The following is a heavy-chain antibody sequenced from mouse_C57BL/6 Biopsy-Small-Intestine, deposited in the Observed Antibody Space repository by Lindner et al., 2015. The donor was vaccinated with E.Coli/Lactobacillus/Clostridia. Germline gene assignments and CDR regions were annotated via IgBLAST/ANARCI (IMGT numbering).Heavy chain of an antibody. V-gene: IGHV14-4*02. CDR3: ARGEYYGLDV. CDR2: INPNTGGI. Sequence: SVKVSCKASGYNINAYYIHWVRQAPGQGLEWMGWINPNTGGIKYAQRFQGRVIMTRDTAISTASMELISLTFDDTAVYYCARGEYYGLDVWGQGTTVTVSS. J-gene: IGHJ1*01. CDR1: GYNINAYY. D-gene: IGHD1-1*01.